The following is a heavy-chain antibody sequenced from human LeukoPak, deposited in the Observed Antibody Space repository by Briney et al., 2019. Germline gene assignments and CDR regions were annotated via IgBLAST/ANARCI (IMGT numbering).Heavy chain of an antibody. Sequence: GGSLRLSCAASGFTFSSYSMNWVRQAPGKGLEWVSSISSSSSFIHYADSVRGRFTISRDNAKKSLYLQMNSLRAEDTAVYYCARLWDYGDFQNAFDIWGQGTTVTVSS. CDR2: ISSSSSFI. J-gene: IGHJ3*02. CDR3: ARLWDYGDFQNAFDI. D-gene: IGHD4-17*01. CDR1: GFTFSSYS. V-gene: IGHV3-21*01.